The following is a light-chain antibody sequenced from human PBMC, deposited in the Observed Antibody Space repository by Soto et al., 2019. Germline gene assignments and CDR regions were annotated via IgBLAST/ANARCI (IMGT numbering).Light chain of an antibody. J-gene: IGKJ4*01. V-gene: IGKV1-39*01. Sequence: DIQMTQSPSSLSASVGDRVTIACRASQSIRSYLNWYQQKPGKVPQLLIYGASNLQSGVPSRFSGSGSETDFTLTITSLQSEDFATYYCLQSYSTPLSFGGGTKVEIK. CDR2: GAS. CDR1: QSIRSY. CDR3: LQSYSTPLS.